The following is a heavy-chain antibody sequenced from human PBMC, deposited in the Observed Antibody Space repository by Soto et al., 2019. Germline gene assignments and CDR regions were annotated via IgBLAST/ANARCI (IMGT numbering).Heavy chain of an antibody. D-gene: IGHD2-15*01. CDR2: IIPIFGTA. V-gene: IGHV1-69*01. Sequence: QVQLVQSGAEVKKPGSSVKVSCKASGGTFSSYAISWVRQAPGQGLEWMGGIIPIFGTANYAQKFQGRVTITADESTSTAYMELSSLRSEYTAVYYCAREGEGYCSGGSCYYFDYWGQGTLVTVSS. CDR3: AREGEGYCSGGSCYYFDY. J-gene: IGHJ4*02. CDR1: GGTFSSYA.